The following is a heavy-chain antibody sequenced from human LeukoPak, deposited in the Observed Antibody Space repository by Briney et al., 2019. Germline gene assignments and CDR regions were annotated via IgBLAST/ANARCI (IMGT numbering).Heavy chain of an antibody. Sequence: GASVKVSCKASGYTFTSYYMHWVRQAPGQGLEWMGIINPSGGSTSYAQKFQGRVTMTRDMSTSTVYMELSSLRSEDTAVYYCARAYYYDSSGYPSFFDYWGQGTLVTVSS. D-gene: IGHD3-22*01. J-gene: IGHJ4*02. CDR2: INPSGGST. CDR3: ARAYYYDSSGYPSFFDY. V-gene: IGHV1-46*01. CDR1: GYTFTSYY.